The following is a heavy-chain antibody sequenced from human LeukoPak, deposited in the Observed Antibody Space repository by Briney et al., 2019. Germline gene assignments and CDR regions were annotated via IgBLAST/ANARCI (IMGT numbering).Heavy chain of an antibody. Sequence: PGGSLRLSCAASGFTFSSYAMSWVRQAPGKGLEWVSAISGSGGSTCYADSVKGRFTISRDNSKNTLYLQMNSLRAEDTAVYYCAKATDDFWSGYPIFDYWGQGTLVTVSS. J-gene: IGHJ4*02. CDR3: AKATDDFWSGYPIFDY. CDR1: GFTFSSYA. CDR2: ISGSGGST. D-gene: IGHD3-3*01. V-gene: IGHV3-23*01.